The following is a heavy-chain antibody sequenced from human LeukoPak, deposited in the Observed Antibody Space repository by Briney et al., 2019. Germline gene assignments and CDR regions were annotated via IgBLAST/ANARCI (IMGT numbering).Heavy chain of an antibody. J-gene: IGHJ3*02. V-gene: IGHV3-53*01. CDR1: GFTVSSNY. Sequence: GGSLRLSCAASGFTVSSNYMNWVRQAPGKGLEWVSVIYSGGSTYYADSVKGRFTISRDNSKNTLYLQMNSLRAEDTAVYYCAREGHGKEEEAFDIWGQGTMVTVSS. D-gene: IGHD1-14*01. CDR2: IYSGGST. CDR3: AREGHGKEEEAFDI.